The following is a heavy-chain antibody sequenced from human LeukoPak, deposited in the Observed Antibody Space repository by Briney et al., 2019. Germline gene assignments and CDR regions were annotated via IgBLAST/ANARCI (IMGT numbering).Heavy chain of an antibody. Sequence: GASVKVSCKASGYTFTSYGISWVRQAPGQGLEWMGWISAYNANTKYAQKLQGRVTMTTDTSTSTAYMELRSLRSDDTAVYYCARDSYSIVDTAMKYFDYWGQGTLVTVSS. CDR3: ARDSYSIVDTAMKYFDY. D-gene: IGHD5-18*01. CDR1: GYTFTSYG. CDR2: ISAYNANT. V-gene: IGHV1-18*01. J-gene: IGHJ4*02.